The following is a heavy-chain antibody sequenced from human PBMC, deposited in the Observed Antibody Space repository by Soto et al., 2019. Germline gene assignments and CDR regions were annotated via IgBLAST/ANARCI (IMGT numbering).Heavy chain of an antibody. V-gene: IGHV4-61*01. J-gene: IGHJ6*02. CDR1: GGSVSSGSYY. Sequence: QVQLQESGPGLVKPSETLSLTCTVSGGSVSSGSYYWSWIRQPPGKGLEWIGYIYYSGSTNYNPSLKSRLTISVDPSKNLFSRRLGCGTAADTAVYDCARENGGSGSYVYYYGMAVWGQGTTVPASS. CDR3: ARENGGSGSYVYYYGMAV. D-gene: IGHD3-10*01. CDR2: IYYSGST.